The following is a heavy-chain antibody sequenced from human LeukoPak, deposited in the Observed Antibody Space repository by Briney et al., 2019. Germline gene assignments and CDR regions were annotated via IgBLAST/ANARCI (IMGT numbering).Heavy chain of an antibody. CDR1: GGSFSGYY. D-gene: IGHD4-17*01. Sequence: SETLSLTCAVYGGSFSGYYWSWIRQPPGKGLEWIGEINHSGSTNYNPSLKSRVTISVDTSKNQFSLKLSSMTAADTAVYYCARVGYGDYSPILYYFDYWGQGTLATVSS. CDR2: INHSGST. V-gene: IGHV4-34*01. CDR3: ARVGYGDYSPILYYFDY. J-gene: IGHJ4*02.